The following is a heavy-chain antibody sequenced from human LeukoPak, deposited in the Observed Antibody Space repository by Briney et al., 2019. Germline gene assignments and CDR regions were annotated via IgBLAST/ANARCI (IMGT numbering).Heavy chain of an antibody. CDR3: ARVYCSSASCYPWRLDY. V-gene: IGHV3-11*01. Sequence: SLRLSCAASGFTSTDYYMSCICQTPGKGLEWVSCISSSGSTIYYAYSVKGRFTTSRDNAKNSLYLQMTSLRAEDTAVYYGARVYCSSASCYPWRLDYWGQGTLVTVSS. CDR2: ISSSGSTI. J-gene: IGHJ4*02. D-gene: IGHD2-2*01. CDR1: GFTSTDYY.